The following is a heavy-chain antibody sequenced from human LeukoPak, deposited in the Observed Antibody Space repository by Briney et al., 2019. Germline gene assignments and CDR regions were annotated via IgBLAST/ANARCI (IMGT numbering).Heavy chain of an antibody. CDR3: ATSNTQDRYCSSTSCYYYYYGMDV. D-gene: IGHD2-2*01. CDR1: GGSISSGGYY. J-gene: IGHJ6*02. V-gene: IGHV4-31*03. CDR2: IYYSGST. Sequence: SETLSLTCTVSGGSISSGGYYWSWIRQHPGKGLEWIGYIYYSGSTYYNPSLKSRVTISVDTSKNRFSLKLSSVTAADTAVYYCATSNTQDRYCSSTSCYYYYYGMDVWGQGTTVTVSS.